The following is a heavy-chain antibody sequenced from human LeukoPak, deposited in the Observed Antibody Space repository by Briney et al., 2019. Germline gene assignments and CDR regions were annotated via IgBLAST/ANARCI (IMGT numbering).Heavy chain of an antibody. CDR1: GNTFTNNY. CDR2: IYPRDGST. J-gene: IGHJ4*02. V-gene: IGHV1-46*01. CDR3: ARDQEGFDY. Sequence: ASVKVSCKASGNTFTNNYLHWVRQAPGQGLEWMGMIYPRDGSTSYAQNFQGRVTVTRDTSTTTVHMELRGLRSEDTAVYYCARDQEGFDYWGQGTVVTVSS.